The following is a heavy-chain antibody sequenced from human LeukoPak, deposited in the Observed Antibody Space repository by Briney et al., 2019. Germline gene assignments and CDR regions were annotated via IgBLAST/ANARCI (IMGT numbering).Heavy chain of an antibody. Sequence: SQTLSLTCTVSGGSISSGSYYWSWIRQPAGKGLEWIGRIYTSGSTNYNPSLKSRVTISVGTSKNQFSLKLSSVTAADTAVYYCARVNYYDSSGIDYWGQGTLVTVSS. CDR1: GGSISSGSYY. D-gene: IGHD3-22*01. CDR2: IYTSGST. V-gene: IGHV4-61*02. J-gene: IGHJ4*02. CDR3: ARVNYYDSSGIDY.